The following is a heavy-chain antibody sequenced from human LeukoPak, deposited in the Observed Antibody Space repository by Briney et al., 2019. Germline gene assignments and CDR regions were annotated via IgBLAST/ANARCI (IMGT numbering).Heavy chain of an antibody. Sequence: SETLSLTCTVSGGSISSYYWSWIRQPPGKGLEWIGYIYYSGSTNYNPSLTRRVTISVDTSKNQFSLKLSSVTAADTAVYYCASGGSYFAFDIWGQGTMVTVSS. D-gene: IGHD1-26*01. CDR1: GGSISSYY. J-gene: IGHJ3*02. CDR2: IYYSGST. CDR3: ASGGSYFAFDI. V-gene: IGHV4-59*01.